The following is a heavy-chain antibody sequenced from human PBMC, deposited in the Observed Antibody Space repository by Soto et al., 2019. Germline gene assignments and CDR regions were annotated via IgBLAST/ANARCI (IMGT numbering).Heavy chain of an antibody. CDR1: GGTFSSYA. CDR2: IIPIFGTA. J-gene: IGHJ4*02. V-gene: IGHV1-69*13. D-gene: IGHD1-26*01. CDR3: ARDRVGATGSFDY. Sequence: GASVKVSCKASGGTFSSYAISWVRQAPGQGLEWMGGIIPIFGTANYAQKFQGRVTITADESTSTAYMELSSLRSEDTAVYYCARDRVGATGSFDYWGQGTLVTVSS.